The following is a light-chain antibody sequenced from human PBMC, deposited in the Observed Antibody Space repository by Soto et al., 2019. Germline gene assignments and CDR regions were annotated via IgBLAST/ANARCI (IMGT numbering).Light chain of an antibody. V-gene: IGLV1-44*01. Sequence: QSVLTQPPSASGTPGQRVTISCSGSSSNIGSNTVSWYQQLPGPAPKLLIYSNNQRPSGVPDRFSGSKSGTSASLAISGLQSEDEADYYCAAWDDSLNGHYVFGTGTKLTVL. J-gene: IGLJ1*01. CDR2: SNN. CDR3: AAWDDSLNGHYV. CDR1: SSNIGSNT.